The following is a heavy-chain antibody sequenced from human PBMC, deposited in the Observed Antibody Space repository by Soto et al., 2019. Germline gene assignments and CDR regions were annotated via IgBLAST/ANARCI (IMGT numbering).Heavy chain of an antibody. J-gene: IGHJ4*02. CDR3: ARGLRNGYFWSGYYDRHFDY. Sequence: ASVKVSCKASGYTFTSYDINWVRQATGQGLEWMGWMNPNSGNTGYAQKFQGRVTMTRNTSISTAYMELSSLRSEDTAVYYCARGLRNGYFWSGYYDRHFDYWGQGTLVTVSS. D-gene: IGHD3-3*01. CDR1: GYTFTSYD. V-gene: IGHV1-8*01. CDR2: MNPNSGNT.